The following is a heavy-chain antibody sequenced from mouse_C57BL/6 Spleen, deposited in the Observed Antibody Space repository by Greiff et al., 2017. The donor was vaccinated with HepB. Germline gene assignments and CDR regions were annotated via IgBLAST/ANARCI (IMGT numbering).Heavy chain of an antibody. D-gene: IGHD1-1*01. V-gene: IGHV1-81*01. CDR2: IYPRSGNT. J-gene: IGHJ2*01. CDR1: GYTFTSYG. CDR3: ARRREITTVVGDYFDY. Sequence: QVQLQQSGAELARPGASVKLSCKASGYTFTSYGISWVKQRTGQGLEWIGEIYPRSGNTYYNEKFKGKATLTADKSSSTAYMELRSLTSEDSAVYFCARRREITTVVGDYFDYWGQGTTLTVSS.